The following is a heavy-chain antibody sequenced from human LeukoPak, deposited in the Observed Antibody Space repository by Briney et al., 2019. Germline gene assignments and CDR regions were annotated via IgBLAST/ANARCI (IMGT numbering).Heavy chain of an antibody. V-gene: IGHV4-59*01. CDR3: ARLLPPESSSVVNWFDP. CDR1: GGPIRTYQ. D-gene: IGHD6-13*01. J-gene: IGHJ5*02. CDR2: IHYSGSA. Sequence: SETLSLTCTVSGGPIRTYQWSWIRQPPGKGLEWIGNIHYSGSANYNPSLKSRVIISVDTSKNQFFLKLSSVTAADTAVYYCARLLPPESSSVVNWFDPWGQGTLVTVSS.